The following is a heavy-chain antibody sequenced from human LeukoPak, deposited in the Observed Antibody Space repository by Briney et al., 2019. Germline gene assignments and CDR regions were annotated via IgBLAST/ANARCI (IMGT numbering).Heavy chain of an antibody. V-gene: IGHV4-30-4*01. CDR1: GGSISRGDYY. D-gene: IGHD3-9*01. Sequence: PSQTLSLTCTVSGGSISRGDYYWSSIPKPPGKGLEWIGYIYYSGSTYYNPSLKSRVTISVGTSKNQFSLKLSSVTAADTAVYYCAGAGYYDILTDLFYYYGMDVWGKGTTVTVSS. J-gene: IGHJ6*04. CDR3: AGAGYYDILTDLFYYYGMDV. CDR2: IYYSGST.